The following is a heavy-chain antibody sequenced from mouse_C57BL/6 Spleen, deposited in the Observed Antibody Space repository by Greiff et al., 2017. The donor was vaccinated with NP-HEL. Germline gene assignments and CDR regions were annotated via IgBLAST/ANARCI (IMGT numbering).Heavy chain of an antibody. CDR1: GFNIKNTY. Sequence: VQLKESVAELLRPGASVKLSCTASGFNIKNTYMHWVKQRPEQGLEWIGRIDPANGNTKYAPKFQGKATITADTSSNTAYLQLSSLTSEDTAIYYCARRLDGVGHYFDYWGQGTTLTVSS. CDR2: IDPANGNT. CDR3: ARRLDGVGHYFDY. V-gene: IGHV14-3*01. D-gene: IGHD1-2*01. J-gene: IGHJ2*01.